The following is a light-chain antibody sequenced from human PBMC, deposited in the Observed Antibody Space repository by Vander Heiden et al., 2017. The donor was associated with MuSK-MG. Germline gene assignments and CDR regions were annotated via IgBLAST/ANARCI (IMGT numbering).Light chain of an antibody. J-gene: IGLJ3*02. CDR3: CSYVGGSTWV. CDR1: SSDIGNYNL. V-gene: IGLV2-23*02. CDR2: DVS. Sequence: HSALTQPASVSGYPGQPITFSCTGTSSDIGNYNLVSWYQQHPGKAPKLIIYDVSERPSGVSNRFSGSKSGNTASLTISGLQAEDEADYFCCSYVGGSTWVFGGGTKVTVL.